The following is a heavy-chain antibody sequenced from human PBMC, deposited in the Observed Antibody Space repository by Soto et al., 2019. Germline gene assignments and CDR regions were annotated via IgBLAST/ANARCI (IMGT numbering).Heavy chain of an antibody. V-gene: IGHV4-34*01. CDR1: GRSFSGYY. Sequence: TSETLSLTCAVYGRSFSGYYWSWIRQPPAKGLEWIGYIYHSGSTYYNPSLKSRVTISVDRSKNQFSLKLSSVTAADTAVYYCARQHYYDTSGYYVFAYWGQGTLVTVSS. CDR3: ARQHYYDTSGYYVFAY. J-gene: IGHJ4*02. CDR2: IYHSGST. D-gene: IGHD3-22*01.